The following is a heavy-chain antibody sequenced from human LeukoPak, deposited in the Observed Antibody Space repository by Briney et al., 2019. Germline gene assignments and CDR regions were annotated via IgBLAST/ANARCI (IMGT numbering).Heavy chain of an antibody. CDR1: GFTFSHCG. CDR3: ARDRTHYADY. Sequence: GGSLRLSCTTSGFTFSHCGMHWVRRAPGKGLEWVAVIWYDGSNKYYADSVKGRFTISRDNSKNTLYLQMNGLRAEDTAVYYCARDRTHYADYWGXGTLVTVSS. V-gene: IGHV3-33*01. CDR2: IWYDGSNK. J-gene: IGHJ4*01.